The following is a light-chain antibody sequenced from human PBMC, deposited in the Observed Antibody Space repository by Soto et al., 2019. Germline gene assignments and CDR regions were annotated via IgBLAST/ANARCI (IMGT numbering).Light chain of an antibody. CDR1: QSISSW. J-gene: IGKJ1*01. V-gene: IGKV1-5*01. Sequence: DIQMTQSPSTLSASVGDRVTITCRASQSISSWLAWYQQKPGKAPRLLIYDASYLERGVPSRFSGSGSGTEFTLTISDLQPVDLATYFCQQYNSFWTFGQGTKV. CDR3: QQYNSFWT. CDR2: DAS.